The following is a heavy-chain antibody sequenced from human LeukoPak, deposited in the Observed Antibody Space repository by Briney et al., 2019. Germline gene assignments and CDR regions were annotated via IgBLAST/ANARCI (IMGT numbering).Heavy chain of an antibody. D-gene: IGHD3-22*01. CDR3: ARGLYYYDSSGYYPRFNWFDP. CDR1: GGSISSGGYY. J-gene: IGHJ5*02. Sequence: SETLSLTCTVSGGSISSGGYYWSWIRQHPGKGLEWIGYIYYSGSTYYNPSLKSRVTISVDTSKNQFSLKLSSVTAADTAVYYCARGLYYYDSSGYYPRFNWFDPWGQGTLVTVSS. V-gene: IGHV4-31*03. CDR2: IYYSGST.